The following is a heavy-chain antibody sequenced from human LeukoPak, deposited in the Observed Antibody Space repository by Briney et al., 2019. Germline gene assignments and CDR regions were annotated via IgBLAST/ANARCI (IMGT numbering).Heavy chain of an antibody. D-gene: IGHD2-15*01. Sequence: SETLSLTCTVSGGSISSYYWSWIRQPPGKGLEWIGYIYYSGSTNYNPSLKSRVTISVDTSKNQFSLKLSSVTAADTAAYYCARHSYCSGGSCYWFDPWGQGTLVTVSS. CDR3: ARHSYCSGGSCYWFDP. CDR1: GGSISSYY. J-gene: IGHJ5*02. CDR2: IYYSGST. V-gene: IGHV4-59*08.